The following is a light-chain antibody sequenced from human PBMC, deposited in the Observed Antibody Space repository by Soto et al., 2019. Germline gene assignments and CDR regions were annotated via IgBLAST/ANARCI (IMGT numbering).Light chain of an antibody. CDR2: EVS. CDR1: SSDVGGYNY. CDR3: SSYTSRG. Sequence: QSVLTQPASVSGSPGQSITISCTGTSSDVGGYNYVSWYQQHPGKAPKLMIYEVSNWPSGVSNRFSGSKSGNTASLTISGLQAEDEADYYCSSYTSRGFGTGTKVTVL. J-gene: IGLJ1*01. V-gene: IGLV2-14*01.